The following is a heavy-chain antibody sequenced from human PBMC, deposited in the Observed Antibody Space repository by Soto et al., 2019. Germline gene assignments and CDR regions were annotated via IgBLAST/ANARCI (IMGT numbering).Heavy chain of an antibody. V-gene: IGHV3-33*01. J-gene: IGHJ5*02. CDR3: ARDRVTPGTHTSFSYGYSSSWYFPNWFDP. D-gene: IGHD6-13*01. CDR2: IWYDGSNK. Sequence: GGSLRLSCAASGLTFSSYGMHWVRQAPGKGLEWVAVIWYDGSNKYYADSVKGRFTISRDNSKNTLYLQMNSLRAEDTAVYYCARDRVTPGTHTSFSYGYSSSWYFPNWFDPWGQGTLVTVSS. CDR1: GLTFSSYG.